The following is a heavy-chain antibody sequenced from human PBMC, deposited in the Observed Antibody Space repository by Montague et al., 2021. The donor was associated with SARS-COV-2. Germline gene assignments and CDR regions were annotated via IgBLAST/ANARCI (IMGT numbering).Heavy chain of an antibody. J-gene: IGHJ4*02. Sequence: CAISGDSVSSNTVAWNWFRQSPSRGLEWLGRTYYRSKWYNDYAVSMQSRVTINPDTSKNQFSLHVNSVTPGDTAVYYCARDSEYSIDHWGQGLLVTVSS. V-gene: IGHV6-1*01. D-gene: IGHD6-6*01. CDR3: ARDSEYSIDH. CDR2: TYYRSKWYN. CDR1: GDSVSSNTVA.